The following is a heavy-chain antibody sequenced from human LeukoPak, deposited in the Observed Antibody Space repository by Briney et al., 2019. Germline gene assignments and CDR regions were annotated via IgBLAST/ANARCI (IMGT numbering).Heavy chain of an antibody. CDR3: ARDVLR. J-gene: IGHJ4*02. Sequence: SEALSLTCTVSGDSITSGGYYWSWIRQRPGKGLEWIGYIYKTGSTYYNPSLKSRVTMSVDTSRNQFSLKLNSVTAADTAVYYCARDVLRWGQGTLVTVSS. V-gene: IGHV4-31*03. CDR2: IYKTGST. CDR1: GDSITSGGYY.